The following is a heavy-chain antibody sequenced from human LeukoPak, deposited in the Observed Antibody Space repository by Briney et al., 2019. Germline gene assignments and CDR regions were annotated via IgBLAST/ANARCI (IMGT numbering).Heavy chain of an antibody. D-gene: IGHD6-6*01. CDR3: ARLVRFGIAARPSRGAFDI. J-gene: IGHJ3*02. CDR2: IYYSGST. V-gene: IGHV4-30-4*08. Sequence: PSETLSLTCTVSGDSSSSGDYFWNWIRQPPGKGLEWIGYIYYSGSTYYNPSLKSRVTISVDTSKNQFSLKLSSVTAADTAVYYCARLVRFGIAARPSRGAFDIWGQGTMVTVSS. CDR1: GDSSSSGDYF.